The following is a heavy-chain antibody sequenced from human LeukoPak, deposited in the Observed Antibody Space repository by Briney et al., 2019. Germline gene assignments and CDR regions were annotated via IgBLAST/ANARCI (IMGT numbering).Heavy chain of an antibody. CDR1: GGTFSSYA. CDR3: ARGEYYGSGDQYNWFDP. V-gene: IGHV1-69*06. D-gene: IGHD3-10*01. Sequence: SVKVSCKASGGTFSSYAISWVRQAPGQGLEWMGGIIPIFGTANYAQKFQGRVTITADKSTSTAYMELSGLRSEDTAVYYCARGEYYGSGDQYNWFDPWGQGTLVTVPS. CDR2: IIPIFGTA. J-gene: IGHJ5*02.